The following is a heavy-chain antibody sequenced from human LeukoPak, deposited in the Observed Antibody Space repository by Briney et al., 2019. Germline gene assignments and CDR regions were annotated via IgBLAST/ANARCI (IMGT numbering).Heavy chain of an antibody. D-gene: IGHD3-10*01. Sequence: ASVKVSCKASGGTFSSYAISWVRQAPGQGLEWMGGIIPIFGTANYAQKFQGRVTITADESTSTAYMELSSLRSEDTAVYYCARAFGEDYYYYYMDVWGKGTTVTVSS. CDR2: IIPIFGTA. J-gene: IGHJ6*03. V-gene: IGHV1-69*13. CDR1: GGTFSSYA. CDR3: ARAFGEDYYYYYMDV.